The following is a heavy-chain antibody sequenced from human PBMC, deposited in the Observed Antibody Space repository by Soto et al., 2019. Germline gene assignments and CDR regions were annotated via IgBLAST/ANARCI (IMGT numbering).Heavy chain of an antibody. Sequence: SETLSLTCTVSGGSISHINSYWCWIRQPPGKGLEWIGHIFDSGSTSYSGSTYYNPSLKSRVTISVDTSKNHFSLKLTSVTAADTAVYFCARITLTPKRSFDSWGQGTQVTVS. CDR2: IFDSGSTSYSGST. D-gene: IGHD3-10*01. V-gene: IGHV4-39*02. CDR1: GGSISHINSY. J-gene: IGHJ4*02. CDR3: ARITLTPKRSFDS.